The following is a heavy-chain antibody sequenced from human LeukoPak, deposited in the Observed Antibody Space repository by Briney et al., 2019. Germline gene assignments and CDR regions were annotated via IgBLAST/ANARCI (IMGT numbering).Heavy chain of an antibody. CDR2: IYYSGST. V-gene: IGHV4-59*01. CDR3: ARATIRGYSYGYFDY. J-gene: IGHJ4*02. CDR1: GGSISSYY. Sequence: SETLSLTCTVSGGSISSYYWSWIRQPPGKGLEWIGYIYYSGSTNYNPSLKSRVTISVDTSKNQFSLKLSSVTAADTAVYYCARATIRGYSYGYFDYWGQGTLVTVSS. D-gene: IGHD5-18*01.